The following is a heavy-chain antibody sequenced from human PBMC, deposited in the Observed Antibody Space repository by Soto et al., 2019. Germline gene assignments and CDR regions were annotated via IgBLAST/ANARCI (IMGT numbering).Heavy chain of an antibody. CDR3: ARERVVVPAAIAPYYYYMDV. CDR2: INHSGST. V-gene: IGHV4-34*01. J-gene: IGHJ6*03. CDR1: GGSFSGYY. Sequence: SETLSLTCAVYGGSFSGYYWSWIRQPPGKGLEWIGEINHSGSTNYNPSLKSRVTISVDTSKNQFSLKLSSVTAADTAVYYCARERVVVPAAIAPYYYYMDVWGKGTTVTVSS. D-gene: IGHD2-2*02.